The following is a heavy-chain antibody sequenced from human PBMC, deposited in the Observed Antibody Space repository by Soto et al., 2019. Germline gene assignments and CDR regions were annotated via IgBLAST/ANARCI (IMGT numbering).Heavy chain of an antibody. D-gene: IGHD4-17*01. Sequence: SENLSLTCTVSGGSISRSSHYWGWIRQPPGKGLEWIGSIYYSGSTYYNPSLKSRVAISVDTSKNQFSLKLSSVTAADTAVYYCARHDYGGFGLWGQGTLVTVSS. CDR1: GGSISRSSHY. CDR3: ARHDYGGFGL. J-gene: IGHJ4*02. CDR2: IYYSGST. V-gene: IGHV4-39*01.